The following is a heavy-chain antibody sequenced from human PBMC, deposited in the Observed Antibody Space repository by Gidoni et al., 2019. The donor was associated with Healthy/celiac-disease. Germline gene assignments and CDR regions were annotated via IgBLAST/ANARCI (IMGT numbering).Heavy chain of an antibody. J-gene: IGHJ1*01. V-gene: IGHV3-9*01. Sequence: EVQLVESGGGLVQPGRSLRLSCAASGFTFDDYAMHWVRQAPGKGLEWVSGISWNSGSIGYADSVKGRFTISRDNAKNSLYLQMNSLRAEDTALYYCAKDIQQLVRDLWTGFQHWGQGTLVTVSS. CDR2: ISWNSGSI. D-gene: IGHD6-13*01. CDR1: GFTFDDYA. CDR3: AKDIQQLVRDLWTGFQH.